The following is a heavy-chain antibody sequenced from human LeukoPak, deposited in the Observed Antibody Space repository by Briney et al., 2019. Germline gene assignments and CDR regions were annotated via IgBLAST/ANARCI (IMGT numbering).Heavy chain of an antibody. Sequence: GGSLRLSCAASGFTFSSYGMHWVRQAPGRGLEWVEFIRYDGSNKYYADSVKGRFTITRDDSKNTLYLQMNSLRAEDTAVYYCATPRVGYDYLDYWGQGTLVTVSS. D-gene: IGHD5-12*01. CDR2: IRYDGSNK. CDR1: GFTFSSYG. CDR3: ATPRVGYDYLDY. J-gene: IGHJ4*02. V-gene: IGHV3-30*02.